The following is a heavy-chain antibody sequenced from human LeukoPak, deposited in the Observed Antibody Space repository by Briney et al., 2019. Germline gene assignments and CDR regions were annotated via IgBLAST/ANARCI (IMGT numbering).Heavy chain of an antibody. CDR3: AKVAQQLHTDY. CDR2: IWYDGSNK. V-gene: IGHV3-33*03. Sequence: PGRSLRLSCAASGFTFSSYGMHWVRQAPGKGLEWVAVIWYDGSNKYYADSVKGRFTISRDNAKNSLYLQMNSLRAEDTAVYYCAKVAQQLHTDYWGQGTLVTVSS. J-gene: IGHJ4*02. CDR1: GFTFSSYG. D-gene: IGHD6-13*01.